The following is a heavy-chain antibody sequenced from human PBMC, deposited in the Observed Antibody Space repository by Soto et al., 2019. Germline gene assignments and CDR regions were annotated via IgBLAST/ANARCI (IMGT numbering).Heavy chain of an antibody. Sequence: WTWIRQHPGKGLEWIGYLYYSGGTYYNPSLESRVAMSVDTSKNQFSLKLNSVTAADTAVYYCARAMVRGVLGYWGQGILVTVSS. V-gene: IGHV4-31*02. D-gene: IGHD3-10*01. CDR3: ARAMVRGVLGY. CDR2: LYYSGGT. J-gene: IGHJ4*02.